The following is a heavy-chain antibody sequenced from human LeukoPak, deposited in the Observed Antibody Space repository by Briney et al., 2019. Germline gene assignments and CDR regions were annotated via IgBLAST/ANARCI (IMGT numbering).Heavy chain of an antibody. CDR2: ISAYNGNT. Sequence: ASVKVSCKVSGFILTELSIHWVRQAPGKGLEWMGWISAYNGNTNYAQKLQGRVTMTTDTSTSTAYMELRSLRSDDTAVYYCARGRRTSGSYFDYWGQGTLVTVSS. CDR3: ARGRRTSGSYFDY. D-gene: IGHD1-26*01. J-gene: IGHJ4*02. CDR1: GFILTELS. V-gene: IGHV1-18*01.